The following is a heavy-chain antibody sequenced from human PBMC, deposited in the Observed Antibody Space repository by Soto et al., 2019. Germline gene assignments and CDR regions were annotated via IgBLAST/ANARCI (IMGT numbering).Heavy chain of an antibody. D-gene: IGHD2-2*01. Sequence: QVQLVQSGAEVKKPGSSVKVSCKASGDTFSSYAISWVRQAPGQGLEWMGGIIPIFGTANYAQKFQGRVTITADESTSTAYMDLSSPRSEDTAVYYCARGVVPAANEEYYFDYWGQGTLVTGSS. V-gene: IGHV1-69*01. J-gene: IGHJ4*02. CDR1: GDTFSSYA. CDR3: ARGVVPAANEEYYFDY. CDR2: IIPIFGTA.